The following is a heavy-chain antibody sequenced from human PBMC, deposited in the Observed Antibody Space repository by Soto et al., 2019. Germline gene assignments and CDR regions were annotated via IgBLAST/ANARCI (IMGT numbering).Heavy chain of an antibody. CDR2: IIPIPDIT. V-gene: IGHV1-69*08. Sequence: QVQLVQSGAEVRKPGSSVKVSCKAPAGTFSTYIISWVRQAPGQGLEWMGRIIPIPDITNYAQKSQGRVTVTADRCTSTAYMELTSLKPEDTAVYYCARDRITTRGDAFDLWGQGTMVTVSS. CDR3: ARDRITTRGDAFDL. CDR1: AGTFSTYI. J-gene: IGHJ3*01. D-gene: IGHD3-3*01.